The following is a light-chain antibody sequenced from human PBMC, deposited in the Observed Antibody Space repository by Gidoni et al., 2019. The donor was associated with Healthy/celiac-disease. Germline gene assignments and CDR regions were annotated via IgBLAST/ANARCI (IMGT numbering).Light chain of an antibody. V-gene: IGLV2-14*03. CDR1: SRDVGGYNY. CDR2: DVS. CDR3: SSYTSSSTPGV. Sequence: QSALTQPASVSGSPGQSITISCTGTSRDVGGYNYVSWYQTHPGKAPKLMIYDVSNRPSGISNRFSGSKSGNTASLTISGLQAEDEADYYCSSYTSSSTPGVFGTGTKVTV. J-gene: IGLJ1*01.